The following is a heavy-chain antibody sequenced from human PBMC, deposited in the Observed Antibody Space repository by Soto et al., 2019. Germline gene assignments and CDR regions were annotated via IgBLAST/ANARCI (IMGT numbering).Heavy chain of an antibody. Sequence: QVQLQESGPGLVKPSETLSLTCTVSGGSISSYYWSWIRQPPGKGLEWIGFIYYSGSTNYNPSLKSRVTISVDTSKNKFSLKLSSVTAADTAVYYCARSRYSGYDSVDYWGQGTLVTVSS. D-gene: IGHD5-12*01. CDR3: ARSRYSGYDSVDY. CDR1: GGSISSYY. CDR2: IYYSGST. J-gene: IGHJ4*02. V-gene: IGHV4-59*01.